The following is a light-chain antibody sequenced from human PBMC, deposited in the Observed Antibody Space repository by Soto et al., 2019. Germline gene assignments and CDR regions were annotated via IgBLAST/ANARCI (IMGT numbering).Light chain of an antibody. CDR3: QQYYSYPRT. CDR1: QGISSY. CDR2: AAS. V-gene: IGKV1-8*01. J-gene: IGKJ1*01. Sequence: AIRMTHSPSSLSASTGDRFTITCRASQGISSYLAWYQQKPGKAPKLLIYAASTLQSGVPSRFSGSGSGTDFTLTISCLQSEDFATYYCQQYYSYPRTFGQGTKVEIK.